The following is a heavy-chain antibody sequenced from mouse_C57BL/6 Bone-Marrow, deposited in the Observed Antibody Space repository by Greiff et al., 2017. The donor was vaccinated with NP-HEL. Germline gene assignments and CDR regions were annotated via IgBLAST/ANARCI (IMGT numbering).Heavy chain of an antibody. CDR1: GYTFTSYW. CDR3: TYYYGSSSFDY. D-gene: IGHD1-1*01. CDR2: IYPGNSDT. Sequence: EVQLQQSGTVLARPGASVKMSCKTSGYTFTSYWMHWVKQRPGQGLEWIGDIYPGNSDTSYNQKFKGKANLTAVTSASTAYMELSSLTNEDSSVYYCTYYYGSSSFDYWGQGTTLTVSS. J-gene: IGHJ2*01. V-gene: IGHV1-5*01.